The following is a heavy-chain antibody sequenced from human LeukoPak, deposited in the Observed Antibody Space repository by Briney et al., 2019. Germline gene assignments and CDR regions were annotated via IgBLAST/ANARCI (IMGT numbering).Heavy chain of an antibody. CDR2: IYHSGST. CDR3: ARDGRYCSTTSCQGWFDP. V-gene: IGHV4-31*03. CDR1: GGSISSGGYY. Sequence: SETLSLTCSVSGGSISSGGYYWNWIRQHPGKGLEWIGYIYHSGSTNYNPSLKSRVTISVDTSKNQFSLKLNSVTAADTAVYYCARDGRYCSTTSCQGWFDPWGQGTLVTVSS. D-gene: IGHD2-2*01. J-gene: IGHJ5*02.